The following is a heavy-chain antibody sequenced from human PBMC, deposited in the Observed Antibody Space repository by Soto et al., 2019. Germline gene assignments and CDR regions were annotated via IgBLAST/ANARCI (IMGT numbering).Heavy chain of an antibody. Sequence: SCPPLVNPTGTLTLTYTVPGISLNDGRVGVSWILQPTGRALEWIAHLFSNNEKSNSTSLSNRPTISRHTSKSQVVLTMTNMGPVDTAKYFCARIHDYVWGSYPYDVWGQGSLVTVSS. CDR1: GISLNDGRVG. J-gene: IGHJ4*02. CDR3: ARIHDYVWGSYPYDV. V-gene: IGHV2-26*01. CDR2: LFSNNEK. D-gene: IGHD3-16*02.